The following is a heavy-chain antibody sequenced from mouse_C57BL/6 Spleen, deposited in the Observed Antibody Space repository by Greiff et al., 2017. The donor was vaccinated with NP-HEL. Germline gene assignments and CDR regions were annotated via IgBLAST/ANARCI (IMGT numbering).Heavy chain of an antibody. CDR3: ARRGVFTTVVAHWYFDV. D-gene: IGHD1-1*01. V-gene: IGHV1-18*01. J-gene: IGHJ1*03. CDR2: INPNNGGT. CDR1: GYTFTDYN. Sequence: EVQLQQSGPELVKPGASVKIPCKASGYTFTDYNMDWVKQSHGKSLEWIGDINPNNGGTIYNQKFKGKATLTVDKSSSTAYMELRSLTSEDTAVYYCARRGVFTTVVAHWYFDVWGTGTTVTVSS.